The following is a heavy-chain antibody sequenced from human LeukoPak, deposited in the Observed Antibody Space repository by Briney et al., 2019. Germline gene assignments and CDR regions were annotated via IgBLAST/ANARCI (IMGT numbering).Heavy chain of an antibody. D-gene: IGHD2-15*01. CDR3: ARDYTYSSGGIYYDRFDY. J-gene: IGHJ4*02. CDR2: INQDGRKI. CDR1: EFSFSTYW. Sequence: GGSLRLSCAVSEFSFSTYWMTWVRQAPGKGLEWVANINQDGRKINYVDSVKGRFTISRDNAKNSLYLQMNSLRAEDTAVYYCARDYTYSSGGIYYDRFDYWGQGTLVTVSS. V-gene: IGHV3-7*01.